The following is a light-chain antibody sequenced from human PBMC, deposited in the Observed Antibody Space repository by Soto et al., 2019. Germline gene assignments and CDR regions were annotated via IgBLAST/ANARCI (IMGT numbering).Light chain of an antibody. CDR3: LSADSSGTYRV. V-gene: IGLV3-25*03. CDR1: ALTKQY. CDR2: KDT. J-gene: IGLJ3*02. Sequence: YELAQPPSVSVSPGQTARITCSGDALTKQYACWYQLKPGQAPVLAMYKDTERPSGIPERFSGSSSGTTVTLTISGVRAEDEADYYCLSADSSGTYRVFGGGTKLTVL.